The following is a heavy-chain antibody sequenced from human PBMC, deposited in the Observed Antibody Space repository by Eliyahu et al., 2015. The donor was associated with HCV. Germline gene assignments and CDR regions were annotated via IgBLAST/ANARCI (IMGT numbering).Heavy chain of an antibody. CDR2: IYYSGST. CDR1: GGSISSYF. Sequence: QVQLQESGPGLVKPSEILSLTCTVSGGSISSYFWSWIRXPPGKGLEWIGYIYYSGSTTYNPSLKSRLTISVDTSKNQFSLKLRSVTAADTAVYYCARGGYSKVDAFDIWGQGTMVTVSS. D-gene: IGHD4-11*01. V-gene: IGHV4-59*01. CDR3: ARGGYSKVDAFDI. J-gene: IGHJ3*02.